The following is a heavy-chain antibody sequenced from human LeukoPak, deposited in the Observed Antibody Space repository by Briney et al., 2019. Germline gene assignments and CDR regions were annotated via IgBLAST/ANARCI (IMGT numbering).Heavy chain of an antibody. Sequence: SETLSLTCDVYGGSLRGFFWSWIRQPPGKGLEWIGEVNDSGSINYNPSLKTRVTISLDTSKDQFSLKLSSVTAADTAIYYCARVESYYFYYMDVWGKGTTVTVSS. V-gene: IGHV4-34*01. CDR3: ARVESYYFYYMDV. CDR1: GGSLRGFF. J-gene: IGHJ6*03. CDR2: VNDSGSI.